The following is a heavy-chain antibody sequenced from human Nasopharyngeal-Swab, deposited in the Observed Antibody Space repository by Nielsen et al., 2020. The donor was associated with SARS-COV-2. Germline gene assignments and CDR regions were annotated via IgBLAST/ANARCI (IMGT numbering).Heavy chain of an antibody. CDR3: AKLDMVRGVIITSYAFDI. Sequence: WIRQPPGKGLEWVSAISGSGGSTYYADPVKGRFTISRDNTKNTLYLQMNSLRAEDTAVYYCAKLDMVRGVIITSYAFDIWGQGTMVTVSS. D-gene: IGHD3-10*01. J-gene: IGHJ3*02. CDR2: ISGSGGST. V-gene: IGHV3-23*01.